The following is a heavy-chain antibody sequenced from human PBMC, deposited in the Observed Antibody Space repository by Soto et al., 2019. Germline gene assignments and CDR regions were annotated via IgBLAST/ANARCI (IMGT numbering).Heavy chain of an antibody. Sequence: PGESLKISCKGSGYSFTSYWIGWVRQMPGKGLEWMGRIDPSDSYTNYSPSFQGHVTISADKSISTAYLQWSSLKASDTAMYYCARHPRDGYYYYGMDVWGQGTTVTVSS. CDR2: IDPSDSYT. CDR3: ARHPRDGYYYYGMDV. V-gene: IGHV5-10-1*01. J-gene: IGHJ6*02. CDR1: GYSFTSYW.